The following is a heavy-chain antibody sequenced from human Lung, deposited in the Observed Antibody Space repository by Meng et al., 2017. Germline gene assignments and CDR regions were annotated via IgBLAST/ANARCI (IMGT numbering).Heavy chain of an antibody. D-gene: IGHD3-22*01. Sequence: QNTLKESGPTLVKPTQALTLTCTFSGFSLSTSGVGVGWIRQPPGKALEWLALIYWDDDKRYSPSLKSRLTITKDTSKNQVVLTMTNMDPVDTATYYCAHASYYYDSSGYKFFDYWGQGTLVTVSS. CDR2: IYWDDDK. CDR3: AHASYYYDSSGYKFFDY. J-gene: IGHJ4*02. V-gene: IGHV2-5*02. CDR1: GFSLSTSGVG.